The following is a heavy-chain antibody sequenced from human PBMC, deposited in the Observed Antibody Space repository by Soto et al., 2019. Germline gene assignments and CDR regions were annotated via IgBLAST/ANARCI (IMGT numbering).Heavy chain of an antibody. CDR2: ISAYNGNT. CDR3: VRDEGPPVDY. J-gene: IGHJ4*02. V-gene: IGHV1-18*01. CDR1: GYTFTSYG. Sequence: QVQLVQSGAEVKKPGASVKVSCKASGYTFTSYGIGWVREAPGQGLEWMGWISAYNGNTNYAQKFKGRGTMTTDTSTSTAYMELRSLRSDDTAVYYCVRDEGPPVDYWGQGTLVTVSS.